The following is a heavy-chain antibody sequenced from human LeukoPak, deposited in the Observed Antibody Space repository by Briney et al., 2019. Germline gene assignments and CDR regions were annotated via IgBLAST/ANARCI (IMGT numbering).Heavy chain of an antibody. CDR3: AREPYGSGSYPLDY. CDR1: GFTFSSYS. J-gene: IGHJ4*02. D-gene: IGHD3-10*01. Sequence: GGSLRLSCAASGFTFSSYSMNWVRQAPGKGLEWVSYISSSSTTIYYADSVKGRFTISRDNAKNSLYLQMNSLRAEDTAMYYCAREPYGSGSYPLDYWGQGTLVTVSS. V-gene: IGHV3-48*01. CDR2: ISSSSTTI.